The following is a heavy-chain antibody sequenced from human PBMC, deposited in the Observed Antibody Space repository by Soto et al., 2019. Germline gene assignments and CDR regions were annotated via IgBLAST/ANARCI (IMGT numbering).Heavy chain of an antibody. V-gene: IGHV3-11*01. J-gene: IGHJ6*03. D-gene: IGHD6-13*01. CDR3: AREIAARHYYYYYMDV. CDR2: ISSSGSTI. Sequence: GGSLRLSCAASGFTFSEYYMSWIRQAPGKGLEWVSYISSSGSTIYYADSVKGRFTISRDNAKNSLYLQMNSLRAEDTAVYYCAREIAARHYYYYYMDVWGKGTTVTVSS. CDR1: GFTFSEYY.